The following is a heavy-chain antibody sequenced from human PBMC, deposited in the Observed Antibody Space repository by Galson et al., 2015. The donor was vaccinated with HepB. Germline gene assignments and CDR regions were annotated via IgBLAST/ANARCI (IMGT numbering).Heavy chain of an antibody. Sequence: SLRLSCAASGFTFGTFSMSWVRQAPGKGLEWLSSISSSGTYISYADSVKGRFTISRDNAKNSLYVQLNSLRAEDTAVYYCARVRFTSGYWGELDFWGQGTLVTVSS. V-gene: IGHV3-21*01. CDR1: GFTFGTFS. J-gene: IGHJ4*02. D-gene: IGHD3-22*01. CDR3: ARVRFTSGYWGELDF. CDR2: ISSSGTYI.